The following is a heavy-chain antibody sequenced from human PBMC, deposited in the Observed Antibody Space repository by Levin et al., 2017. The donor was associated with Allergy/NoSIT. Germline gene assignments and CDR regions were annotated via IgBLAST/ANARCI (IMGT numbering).Heavy chain of an antibody. J-gene: IGHJ4*02. Sequence: GESLKISCAASGFTFSSYWMSWVRQAPGKGLEWVANIKEDGSEKYFVDSVKGRFTISRDNAKNSLYLQMNSLRAEDTAMYYCARDWWGSFDYWGQGTLVTVST. CDR1: GFTFSSYW. V-gene: IGHV3-7*01. CDR2: IKEDGSEK. CDR3: ARDWWGSFDY. D-gene: IGHD3-16*01.